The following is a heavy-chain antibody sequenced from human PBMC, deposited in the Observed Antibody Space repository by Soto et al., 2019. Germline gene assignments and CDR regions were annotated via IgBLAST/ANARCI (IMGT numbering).Heavy chain of an antibody. D-gene: IGHD6-19*01. J-gene: IGHJ4*02. Sequence: QVQLVESGGGLVKPGGSLRLSCAASGFTFGDYYMSWIRQAPGKGLEWVSYISSSSSYTNYADSVKGRFTISREDAKNSLYLQMNSLRAEDMYVYYCAREGGAVAPGFDYWGQGTLVTVSS. V-gene: IGHV3-11*05. CDR1: GFTFGDYY. CDR3: AREGGAVAPGFDY. CDR2: ISSSSSYT.